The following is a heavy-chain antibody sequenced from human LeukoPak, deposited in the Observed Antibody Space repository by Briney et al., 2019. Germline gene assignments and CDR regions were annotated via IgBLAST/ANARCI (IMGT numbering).Heavy chain of an antibody. CDR2: INSDGSST. CDR3: ATFRYCSGGSCYSPP. V-gene: IGHV3-74*01. Sequence: GGSLRLSCAASGFTFSSYWMHWVRHAPGKGLVWVSRINSDGSSTSYADSVKGRFTISRDNAKNTLYLQMNSLRAEDTAVYYCATFRYCSGGSCYSPPWGQGTLVAVSS. D-gene: IGHD2-15*01. CDR1: GFTFSSYW. J-gene: IGHJ5*02.